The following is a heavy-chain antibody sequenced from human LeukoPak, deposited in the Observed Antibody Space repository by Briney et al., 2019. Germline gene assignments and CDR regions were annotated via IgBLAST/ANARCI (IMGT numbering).Heavy chain of an antibody. J-gene: IGHJ4*02. Sequence: ASVTLSLTCTVSGGSVSSGSYYWSWIRQPPGKGLEWIGHIHYSGSTNYNPSLKSRVTISVDTSKNQFSLNLTSVTAADTAVYYCARGGAFDGYNFPDWGQGTLVTVSS. CDR3: ARGGAFDGYNFPD. V-gene: IGHV4-61*01. CDR2: IHYSGST. D-gene: IGHD5-24*01. CDR1: GGSVSSGSYY.